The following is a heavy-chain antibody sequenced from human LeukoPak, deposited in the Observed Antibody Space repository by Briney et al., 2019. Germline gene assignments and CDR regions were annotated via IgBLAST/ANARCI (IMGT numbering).Heavy chain of an antibody. CDR2: INHSGST. CDR1: GGSFSGYY. D-gene: IGHD1-14*01. CDR3: ARVTFDP. Sequence: SETLSLPCAVYGGSFSGYYWSWIRQPPGKGLEWIGEINHSGSTNYNPSLKSRVTISVDTSKNQFSLKLSSVTAADTAVYYCARVTFDPWGQGTLVTVSS. V-gene: IGHV4-34*01. J-gene: IGHJ5*02.